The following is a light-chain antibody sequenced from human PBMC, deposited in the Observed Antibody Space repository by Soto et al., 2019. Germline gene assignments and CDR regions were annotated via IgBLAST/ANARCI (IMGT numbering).Light chain of an antibody. V-gene: IGKV3-20*01. CDR2: GAS. Sequence: EIVLTQSPGTLSLSPGERATLSCRASQSISSSYLAWYQQKPGQAPRLLIYGASSRAAGIPDRISGSGSGTDFTLTISRLEAEGFAVYSCKQYGSSPWTFGQGTKVEIK. J-gene: IGKJ1*01. CDR1: QSISSSY. CDR3: KQYGSSPWT.